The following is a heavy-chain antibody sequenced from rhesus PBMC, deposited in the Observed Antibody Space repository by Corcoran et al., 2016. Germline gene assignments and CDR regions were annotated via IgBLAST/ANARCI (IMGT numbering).Heavy chain of an antibody. V-gene: IGHV3-54*02. D-gene: IGHD1-38*01. CDR3: ARSWPGFDY. J-gene: IGHJ4*01. Sequence: EVQLVESGGGLVQPGGSLRLSCAAYGFTFSTNVMYLVRQAPGEGLEWLVVLLSDGSKKYYADSVKDRFTNSRENSKNMLYLQVNNLKLEDTAVYYCARSWPGFDYWGQGVLVTVSS. CDR2: LLSDGSKK. CDR1: GFTFSTNV.